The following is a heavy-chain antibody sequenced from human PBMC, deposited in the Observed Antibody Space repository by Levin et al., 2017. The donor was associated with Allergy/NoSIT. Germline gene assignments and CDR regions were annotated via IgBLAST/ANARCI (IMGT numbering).Heavy chain of an antibody. J-gene: IGHJ4*02. Sequence: PGGSLRLSCAASGFTFSSYGMHWVRQAPGKGLEWVAVISYDGSNKYYADSVKGRFTISRDNSKNTLYLQMNSLRAEDTAVYYCAKDANLLGYCSSTSCYGSLDYWGQGTLVTVSS. CDR3: AKDANLLGYCSSTSCYGSLDY. V-gene: IGHV3-30*18. CDR2: ISYDGSNK. CDR1: GFTFSSYG. D-gene: IGHD2-2*01.